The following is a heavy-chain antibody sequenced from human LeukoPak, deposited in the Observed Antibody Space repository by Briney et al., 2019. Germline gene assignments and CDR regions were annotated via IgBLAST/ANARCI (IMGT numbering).Heavy chain of an antibody. CDR3: ARESMTVTDY. CDR2: ISSSSSYI. J-gene: IGHJ4*02. Sequence: GGSLRLSCAASGFTFSSYSMNWVRQAPGKGLEWVSSISSSSSYIHYADSVKGRFTISRDDAKNSLYLQMNSLRAEDTAVYYCARESMTVTDYWGQGTLVTVSS. V-gene: IGHV3-21*01. D-gene: IGHD4-17*01. CDR1: GFTFSSYS.